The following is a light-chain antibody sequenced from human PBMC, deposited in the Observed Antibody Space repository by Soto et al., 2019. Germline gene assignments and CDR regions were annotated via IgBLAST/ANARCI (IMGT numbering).Light chain of an antibody. CDR1: SSNIGSNY. CDR3: AAWDDSLSVV. CDR2: SNN. V-gene: IGLV1-47*01. Sequence: QSVLSQPPSASGTPGQRVTISCSGSSSNIGSNYVYWYQQLPATAPKLLIYSNNQRPSGVPDRFSGSKSGTSASLAISGLRSEDEADYYCAAWDDSLSVVFGGGTQLTVL. J-gene: IGLJ3*02.